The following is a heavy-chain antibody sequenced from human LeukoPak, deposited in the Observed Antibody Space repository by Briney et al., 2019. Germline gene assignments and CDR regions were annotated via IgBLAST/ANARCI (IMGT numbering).Heavy chain of an antibody. CDR2: ISGSGDNT. J-gene: IGHJ4*02. CDR3: AKGRGTAVTSAANY. V-gene: IGHV3-23*01. Sequence: PGGSLRLSCAASGFTFSSYAMSWVRQAPGKGLEWVSSISGSGDNTYYADPVKDRFSISRDNSKTTVSLQMNSLRAEDTAVYYCAKGRGTAVTSAANYWGQGTLVTVSS. D-gene: IGHD4-17*01. CDR1: GFTFSSYA.